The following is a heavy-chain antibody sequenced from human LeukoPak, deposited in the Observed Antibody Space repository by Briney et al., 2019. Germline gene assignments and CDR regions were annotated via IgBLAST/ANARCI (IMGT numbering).Heavy chain of an antibody. J-gene: IGHJ6*02. CDR3: AKKVITYYYGMDV. D-gene: IGHD2-21*01. CDR1: GFTFSNYA. CDR2: ISGSGGAT. Sequence: PGGSLRLSCAASGFTFSNYAMSWVRQAPGKGLEWVSGISGSGGATYYADSVKGRFTISRDNSKNTLYLQMSGLRAEDTAVHYCAKKVITYYYGMDVWGQGTTVTVSS. V-gene: IGHV3-23*01.